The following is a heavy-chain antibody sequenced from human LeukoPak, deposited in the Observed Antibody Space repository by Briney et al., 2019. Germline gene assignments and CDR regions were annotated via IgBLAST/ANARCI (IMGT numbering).Heavy chain of an antibody. CDR2: ISSSIFI. D-gene: IGHD2-15*01. J-gene: IGHJ4*02. CDR1: GFTFSSHT. Sequence: GGSLRLSCAASGFTFSSHTMNWGRQAPGKGLEWVSSISSSIFIYYADSVKGRFTISRDNAKNSLDLQMNSLRVDDTAVYYCARDIIRGYLDQWGQGTLVTVSS. V-gene: IGHV3-21*01. CDR3: ARDIIRGYLDQ.